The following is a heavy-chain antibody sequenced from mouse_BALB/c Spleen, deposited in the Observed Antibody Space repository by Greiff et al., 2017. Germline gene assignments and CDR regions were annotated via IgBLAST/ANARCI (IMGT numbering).Heavy chain of an antibody. D-gene: IGHD2-2*01. CDR3: ARWLPTRGYAMDY. CDR1: GFTFSSFG. J-gene: IGHJ4*01. CDR2: ISSGSSTI. Sequence: EVQRVESGGGLVQPGGSRKLSCAASGFTFSSFGMHWVRQAPEKGLEWVAYISSGSSTIYYADTVKGRFTISRDNPKNTLFLQMTSLRSEDTAMYYCARWLPTRGYAMDYWGQGTSVTVSS. V-gene: IGHV5-17*02.